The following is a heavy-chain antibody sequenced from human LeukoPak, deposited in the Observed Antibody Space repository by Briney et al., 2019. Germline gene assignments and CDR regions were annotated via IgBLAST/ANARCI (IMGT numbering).Heavy chain of an antibody. D-gene: IGHD3-10*01. V-gene: IGHV4-59*12. CDR1: GGSISSYY. CDR3: ARSIWFGELSPFDY. CDR2: IYYSGST. Sequence: SETLSLTCTVSGGSISSYYWSWIRQPPGKGLEWIGYIYYSGSTNYNPSLKSRVTISVDTSKNQFSLKLSSVTAADTAVYYCARSIWFGELSPFDYWGQGTLVTVSS. J-gene: IGHJ4*02.